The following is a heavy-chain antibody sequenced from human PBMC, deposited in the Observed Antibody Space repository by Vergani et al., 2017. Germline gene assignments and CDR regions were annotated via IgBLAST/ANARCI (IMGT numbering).Heavy chain of an antibody. CDR1: GFTFSSYA. D-gene: IGHD3-22*01. CDR2: ISSNGGST. CDR3: AKDTAGKGNYDSSGLPDY. J-gene: IGHJ4*02. V-gene: IGHV3-64*04. Sequence: VQLVESGGGLVQPGGSLRLSCAASGFTFSSYAMHWVRQAPGKGLEYVSAISSNGGSTYYADSVKGRFTISRDNSKNSLYLQMNSLRTEDTALYYCAKDTAGKGNYDSSGLPDYWGQGTLVTVSS.